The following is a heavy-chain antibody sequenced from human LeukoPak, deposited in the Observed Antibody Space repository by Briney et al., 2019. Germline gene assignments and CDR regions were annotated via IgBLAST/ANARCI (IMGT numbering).Heavy chain of an antibody. CDR2: IFYSGST. CDR3: ARRNYYDSGGYYGYFDY. J-gene: IGHJ4*02. CDR1: GGSVNSYY. D-gene: IGHD3-22*01. V-gene: IGHV4-59*08. Sequence: SETLSLTCTVSGGSVNSYYWSWIRQSPGKGLEWIGYIFYSGSTNYNPSLKSRVTISVDTSKNQFSLRLSSVTAADTAVYYCARRNYYDSGGYYGYFDYWGQGTLVTVSS.